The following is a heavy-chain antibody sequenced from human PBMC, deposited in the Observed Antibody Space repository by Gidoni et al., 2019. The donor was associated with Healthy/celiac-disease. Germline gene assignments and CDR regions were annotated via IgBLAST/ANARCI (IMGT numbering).Heavy chain of an antibody. V-gene: IGHV2-5*01. CDR2: IYWNDDK. J-gene: IGHJ5*02. Sequence: QLTLKESGPTLVKPTQTLTLTCTFSGFSLSTSGVGVGWIRQPPGKALEWLALIYWNDDKRYSPSLKSRLTITKDTSKNQVVLTMTNMDPVDTATYYCAHRRVPYYYGSGRWFDPWGQGTLVTVSS. CDR3: AHRRVPYYYGSGRWFDP. D-gene: IGHD3-10*01. CDR1: GFSLSTSGVG.